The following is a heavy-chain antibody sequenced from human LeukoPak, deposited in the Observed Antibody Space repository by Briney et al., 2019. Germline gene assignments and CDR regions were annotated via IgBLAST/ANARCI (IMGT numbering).Heavy chain of an antibody. CDR1: GGSISGHY. D-gene: IGHD2-8*01. CDR2: IFYSGRT. J-gene: IGHJ4*02. Sequence: SETLSLTCTVSGGSISGHYWSWIRQPPGRGLEWIGYIFYSGRTDYNPSLKSRVTMSVDTSKNQFSLQLRSVSAADTAVYYCARVRSGAATNAFDYCGQGTLVTVSS. V-gene: IGHV4-59*11. CDR3: ARVRSGAATNAFDY.